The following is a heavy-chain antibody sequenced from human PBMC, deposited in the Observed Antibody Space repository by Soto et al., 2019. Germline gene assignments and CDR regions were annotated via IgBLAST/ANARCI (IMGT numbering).Heavy chain of an antibody. CDR2: IHYSGST. CDR1: GGSISSDNYY. Sequence: KTSETLSLTCTVSGGSISSDNYYWDWIRQPPGKGLEWIGSIHYSGSTYYNPSLKSRVTISVDTSKNQFSLKLSSVTAADTAVYYCASIPYDFWSGLKYYYYGMDVWGQGTTVTVSS. V-gene: IGHV4-39*01. J-gene: IGHJ6*02. CDR3: ASIPYDFWSGLKYYYYGMDV. D-gene: IGHD3-3*01.